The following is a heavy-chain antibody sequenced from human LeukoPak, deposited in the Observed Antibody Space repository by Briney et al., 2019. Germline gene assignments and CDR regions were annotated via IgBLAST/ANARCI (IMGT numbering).Heavy chain of an antibody. CDR1: GYSISSGYY. CDR2: IYHSGNT. CDR3: ARDRDTFDP. J-gene: IGHJ5*02. V-gene: IGHV4-38-2*02. D-gene: IGHD5-18*01. Sequence: TSETLSLTCTVSGYSISSGYYWGWIRQPPGKGLEWIVSIYHSGNTNYNPSLKSRVTISVDTSKNQFSLKLSSVTAADTAVYYCARDRDTFDPWGQGTLVTVSS.